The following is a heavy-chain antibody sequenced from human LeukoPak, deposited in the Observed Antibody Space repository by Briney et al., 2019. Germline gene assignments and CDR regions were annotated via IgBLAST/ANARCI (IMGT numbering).Heavy chain of an antibody. D-gene: IGHD5-12*01. J-gene: IGHJ4*02. Sequence: SETLSLTCTVSGGSISSSSYYWGWIRQPPGKGLERIGSIYYSGSTYYNPSLKSRVTISVDTSKNQFSLKLSSVTAADTAVYYCARDRSGYDYFYWGQGTLVTVSS. CDR1: GGSISSSSYY. CDR2: IYYSGST. V-gene: IGHV4-39*07. CDR3: ARDRSGYDYFY.